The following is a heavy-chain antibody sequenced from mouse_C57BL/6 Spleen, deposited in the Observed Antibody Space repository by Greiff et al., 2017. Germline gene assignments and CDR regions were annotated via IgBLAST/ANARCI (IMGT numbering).Heavy chain of an antibody. CDR1: GYTFTDYY. Sequence: EVQLQQSGPVLVKPGASVKMSCKASGYTFTDYYMNWVKQSHGKSLEWIGVINPYNGGTSYNQKFKGKATLTVDKSSSTAYMELNSLTSEDSAVYYCARLDWYFDVWGTGTTVTVSS. CDR3: ARLDWYFDV. CDR2: INPYNGGT. J-gene: IGHJ1*03. V-gene: IGHV1-19*01.